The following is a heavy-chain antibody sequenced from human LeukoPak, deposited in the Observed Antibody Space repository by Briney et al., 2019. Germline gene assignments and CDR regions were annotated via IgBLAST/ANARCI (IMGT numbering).Heavy chain of an antibody. CDR2: IYYSGST. CDR1: GGSISSYY. J-gene: IGHJ3*02. Sequence: TPSETLSLTCTVSGGSISSYYWSWIRQPPGKGLEWIGYIYYSGSTNYNPSLKSRVTISVDTSKNQFSLKLSSVTAADTAVYYCARVVGSRSDYYYVDAFDIWGQGTMVTVSS. D-gene: IGHD3-22*01. V-gene: IGHV4-59*01. CDR3: ARVVGSRSDYYYVDAFDI.